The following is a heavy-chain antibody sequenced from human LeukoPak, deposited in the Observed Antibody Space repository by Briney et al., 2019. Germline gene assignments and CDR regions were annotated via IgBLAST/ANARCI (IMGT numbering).Heavy chain of an antibody. D-gene: IGHD4-17*01. CDR3: AREVGDYGDYFDY. J-gene: IGHJ4*02. V-gene: IGHV3-30-3*01. CDR2: ISYDGSNK. Sequence: GGSLRLSCAASGFTFSGYPIHWVRQAPGKGLEWVAVISYDGSNKYYADSVKGRFTISRDNSKNTLYLQMNSLRAEDTAVYYCAREVGDYGDYFDYWGQGTLVTVSS. CDR1: GFTFSGYP.